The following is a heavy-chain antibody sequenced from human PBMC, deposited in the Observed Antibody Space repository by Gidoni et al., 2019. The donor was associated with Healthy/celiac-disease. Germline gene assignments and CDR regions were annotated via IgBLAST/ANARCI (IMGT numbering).Heavy chain of an antibody. J-gene: IGHJ4*02. V-gene: IGHV3-23*01. Sequence: RDNSKNTLYLQMNSLRAEDTAVYYCAKVAPNAYYFDYWGQGTLVTVSS. CDR3: AKVAPNAYYFDY.